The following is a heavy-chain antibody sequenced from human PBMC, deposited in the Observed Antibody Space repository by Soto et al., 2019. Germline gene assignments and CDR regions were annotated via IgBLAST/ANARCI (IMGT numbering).Heavy chain of an antibody. D-gene: IGHD3-22*01. CDR3: ARDTKMLAPLIYMDH. CDR1: GLTFNIYS. V-gene: IGHV3-21*01. J-gene: IGHJ4*02. Sequence: PGGSLRLSCAASGLTFNIYSMNWVRQAPGKGLEWVSSISSRSSNIDYADSVKGRFTISRDNANNSLYLQMNNLSADDTAVYYCARDTKMLAPLIYMDHWGRGTLVTVSS. CDR2: ISSRSSNI.